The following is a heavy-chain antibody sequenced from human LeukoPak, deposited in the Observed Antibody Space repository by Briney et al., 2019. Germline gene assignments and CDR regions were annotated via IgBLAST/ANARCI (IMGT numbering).Heavy chain of an antibody. CDR1: GFTFSSYS. Sequence: GGSLRLSCAASGFTFSSYSMHWVRQAPGKGLEWVAVIWYDGSNKYYADSVKGRFTISRDNSKNTLYQQMNSLRAEDTAVYYCARDHGYDSFFDYWGQGTLVTVSS. V-gene: IGHV3-33*01. D-gene: IGHD5-12*01. CDR3: ARDHGYDSFFDY. CDR2: IWYDGSNK. J-gene: IGHJ4*02.